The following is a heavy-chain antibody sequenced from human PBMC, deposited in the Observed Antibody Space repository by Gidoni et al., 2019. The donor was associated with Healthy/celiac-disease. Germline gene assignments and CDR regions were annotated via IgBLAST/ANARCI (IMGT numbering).Heavy chain of an antibody. CDR2: ISGSGGST. J-gene: IGHJ4*02. D-gene: IGHD3-22*01. CDR1: GFTSSSYA. Sequence: EVQLLESGGGLVQPGGSLRLSCAASGFTSSSYAMSWVRQAPGTGLEWVSAISGSGGSTYYADSVKGRYTISRDNSKNTLYLQMNSLRAEDTAVYYCAKDRENQGGYYDSSGYSDYWGQGTLVTVSS. V-gene: IGHV3-23*01. CDR3: AKDRENQGGYYDSSGYSDY.